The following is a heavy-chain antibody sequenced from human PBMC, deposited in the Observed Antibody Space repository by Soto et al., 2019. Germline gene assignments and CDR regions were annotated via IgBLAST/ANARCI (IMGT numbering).Heavy chain of an antibody. J-gene: IGHJ4*02. D-gene: IGHD6-13*01. CDR3: GRAGLVAAAGTAGDY. V-gene: IGHV1-18*01. Sequence: QVQLVQSGAEVKKPGASVKVSCKASGYTFTSYGISWVRQAPGQGLEWMGWISAYNGNTNYAQKLQGRVTMTTDTPTRTAYMVLRSMRSDHTAVYNCGRAGLVAAAGTAGDYWGQGPLLTVSS. CDR2: ISAYNGNT. CDR1: GYTFTSYG.